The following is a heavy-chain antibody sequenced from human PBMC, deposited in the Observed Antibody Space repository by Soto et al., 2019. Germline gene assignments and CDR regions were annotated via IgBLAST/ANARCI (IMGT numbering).Heavy chain of an antibody. CDR1: GFTFSSYG. CDR2: IWYDGSNK. V-gene: IGHV3-33*01. CDR3: AREAYSGSYPDY. D-gene: IGHD1-26*01. J-gene: IGHJ4*02. Sequence: QVQLVESGGGVVQPGRSLRLSCAASGFTFSSYGMHWVRQAPGKGLEWVVVIWYDGSNKYYADSVKGRFTISRDNSKNTLYLQMNSLRAEDTAVYYCAREAYSGSYPDYWGQGTLVTVSS.